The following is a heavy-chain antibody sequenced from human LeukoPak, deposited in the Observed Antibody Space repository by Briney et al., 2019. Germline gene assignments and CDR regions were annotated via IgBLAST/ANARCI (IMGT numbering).Heavy chain of an antibody. V-gene: IGHV3-7*01. D-gene: IGHD4-17*01. CDR1: GFTFSSYW. CDR2: IKQDGSEK. Sequence: GGSLRLSCAASGFTFSSYWMSWVRQAPGKGLEWVANIKQDGSEKYYVDSVKVRFTISRDNAKNSLYLQMNSLRAEDTAVYYCARDRDGDYASPKLDYWGQGTLVTVSS. J-gene: IGHJ4*02. CDR3: ARDRDGDYASPKLDY.